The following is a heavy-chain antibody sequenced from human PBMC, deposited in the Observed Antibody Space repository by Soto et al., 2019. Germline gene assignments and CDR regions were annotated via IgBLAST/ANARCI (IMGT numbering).Heavy chain of an antibody. CDR2: IIPIFGTA. Sequence: QVQLVQSGAEVKKPGSSVKVSCKASGGTFSSYAISWVRQAPGQGLEWMGGIIPIFGTANYAQKFQGRVTITADESTSTAYMELSSLRSEDTAVYYCARYCSSTSCYDGWGDYYYGMDVWGQGTTVTVSS. D-gene: IGHD2-2*01. V-gene: IGHV1-69*01. J-gene: IGHJ6*02. CDR3: ARYCSSTSCYDGWGDYYYGMDV. CDR1: GGTFSSYA.